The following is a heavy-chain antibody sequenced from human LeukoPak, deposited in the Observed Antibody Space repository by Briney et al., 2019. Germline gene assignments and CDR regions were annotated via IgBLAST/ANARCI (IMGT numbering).Heavy chain of an antibody. V-gene: IGHV3-23*01. D-gene: IGHD3-10*01. Sequence: GGSLRLSCAASGFTFSSYAMSWVRQAPGKGLEWVSAISGSGSSTYYADSVKGRFTISRDNSKNTLYLQMNSLRAEDTAVYYCARGRHFGSGTHYMAFYSDSWGQGTLVTVSS. CDR1: GFTFSSYA. CDR2: ISGSGSST. CDR3: ARGRHFGSGTHYMAFYSDS. J-gene: IGHJ4*02.